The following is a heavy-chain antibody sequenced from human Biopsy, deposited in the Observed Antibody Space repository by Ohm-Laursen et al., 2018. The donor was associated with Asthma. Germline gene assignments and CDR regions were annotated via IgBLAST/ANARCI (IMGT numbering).Heavy chain of an antibody. CDR2: ISRSSDTI. D-gene: IGHD3-3*01. CDR1: GFTFGTFG. J-gene: IGHJ4*02. CDR3: ARDRYNDFWGVYYPPAFDH. Sequence: SLRLSCAASGFTFGTFGMNWVRQAPGKGLEWVSYISRSSDTIHYADSVRGRFTISRDNARNSLYLQMNSLRDEDTAAYYCARDRYNDFWGVYYPPAFDHWGQGTPVAVSS. V-gene: IGHV3-48*02.